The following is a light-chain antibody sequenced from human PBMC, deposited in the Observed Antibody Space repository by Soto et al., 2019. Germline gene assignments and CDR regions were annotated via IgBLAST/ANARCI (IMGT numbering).Light chain of an antibody. CDR2: KVS. Sequence: DVVMTQSPLSLPVTLGQPASISCRSSLSLVYSDGSTYLNWFQQRPGQSPRRLIYKVSNRDSGVPDRWSGRGSGTDFSLEISRVEAEEVGGYYCMLGTDWPPITFGQGTRLEIK. J-gene: IGKJ5*01. V-gene: IGKV2-30*01. CDR1: LSLVYSDGSTY. CDR3: MLGTDWPPIT.